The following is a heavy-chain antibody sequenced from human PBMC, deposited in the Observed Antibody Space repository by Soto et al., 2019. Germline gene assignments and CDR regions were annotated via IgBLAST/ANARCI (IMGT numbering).Heavy chain of an antibody. J-gene: IGHJ4*02. D-gene: IGHD3-22*01. CDR3: ARDFYYDSSGYESPFDY. V-gene: IGHV3-21*01. CDR1: GFTFSSYS. CDR2: ISSSSSYI. Sequence: KSGGSLRLSCAASGFTFSSYSMNWVRQAPGKWLEWVSSISSSSSYIYYADSVKGRFTISRDNAKNSLYLQMNSLRAEDTAVYYCARDFYYDSSGYESPFDYWGQGXLVTVYS.